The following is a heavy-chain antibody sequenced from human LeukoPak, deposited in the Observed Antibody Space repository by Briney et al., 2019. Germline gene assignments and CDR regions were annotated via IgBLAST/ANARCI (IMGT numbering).Heavy chain of an antibody. D-gene: IGHD6-19*01. Sequence: GGSLRLSCSASGFTFSSYAMHWVRQAPGKGLEYVSAISSNGGSTYYADSVKGRFTISRDNSKNTLYLQMSSLRAEDTAVYYCARGPYSSGWSQGRNFDYWGQGTLVTVSS. CDR1: GFTFSSYA. CDR3: ARGPYSSGWSQGRNFDY. J-gene: IGHJ4*02. V-gene: IGHV3-64D*06. CDR2: ISSNGGST.